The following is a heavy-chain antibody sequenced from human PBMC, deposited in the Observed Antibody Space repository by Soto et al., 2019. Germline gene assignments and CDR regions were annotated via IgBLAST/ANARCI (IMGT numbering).Heavy chain of an antibody. D-gene: IGHD6-19*01. CDR3: AGNKANHALLAGWSFHNPIDY. V-gene: IGHV3-11*01. CDR1: GFTFSDYY. CDR2: ISSSGSTI. J-gene: IGHJ4*02. Sequence: GGSLRLSCAASGFTFSDYYMSWIRQAPGKGLEWVSYISSSGSTIYYADSVKGRFTISRDNAKNSLYLQMNSLRAEDTAVYYCAGNKANHALLAGWSFHNPIDYWGQGTLVTVSS.